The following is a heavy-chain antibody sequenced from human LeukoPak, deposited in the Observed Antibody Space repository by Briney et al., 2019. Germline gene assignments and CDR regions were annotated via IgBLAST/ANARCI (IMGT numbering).Heavy chain of an antibody. J-gene: IGHJ4*02. CDR2: IYYSGST. Sequence: KASETLSLTCTVSGGSISSNSYYWGWTRQPPGKGLEWIGSIYYSGSTYYNPSLKSRVTISVDTSKNQFSLKLSSVTAADTAVYYCARHRRLGEYALCYWGQGTLVTVSS. D-gene: IGHD2-2*01. CDR3: ARHRRLGEYALCY. V-gene: IGHV4-39*01. CDR1: GGSISSNSYY.